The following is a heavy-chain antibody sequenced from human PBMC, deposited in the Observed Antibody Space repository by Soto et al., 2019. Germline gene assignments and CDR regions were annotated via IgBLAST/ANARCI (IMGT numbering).Heavy chain of an antibody. V-gene: IGHV3-23*01. D-gene: IGHD2-15*01. CDR3: AKDLMTFMGSRMGEGA. J-gene: IGHJ5*02. CDR2: ISGSGGST. CDR1: GFTFSSYA. Sequence: GGSLRLSCAASGFTFSSYAMSWVRQAPGKGLEWVSAISGSGGSTYYADSVKGRFTISRDNSKNTLYLQMNSLRAEDTAVYYCAKDLMTFMGSRMGEGAWGQGTLVTVSS.